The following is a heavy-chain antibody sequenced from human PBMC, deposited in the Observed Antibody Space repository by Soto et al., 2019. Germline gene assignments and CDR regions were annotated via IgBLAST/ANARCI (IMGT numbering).Heavy chain of an antibody. CDR1: GGTFSSYA. J-gene: IGHJ4*02. CDR2: IIPIFGTA. Sequence: SVKVSCKASGGTFSSYAISWVRQAPGQGLEWMGGIIPIFGTANYAQKFQGRVTITADESTSTAYMELSSLRSEDTAVYYCARGGYYDSSGYSFFDYWGQGTLVTVSS. CDR3: ARGGYYDSSGYSFFDY. D-gene: IGHD3-22*01. V-gene: IGHV1-69*13.